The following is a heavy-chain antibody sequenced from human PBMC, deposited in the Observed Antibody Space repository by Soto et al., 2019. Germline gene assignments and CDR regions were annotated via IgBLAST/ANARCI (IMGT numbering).Heavy chain of an antibody. CDR1: GGSISSGGYY. CDR3: ASSVDTAMVDY. D-gene: IGHD5-18*01. Sequence: SETLSLTCTVSGGSISSGGYYWSWIRQHPGKGLEWIGYIYYSGSTYYNPSLKSRVTISVDTSKNQFSLKLSSVTAADTAVYYCASSVDTAMVDYWGQGTLVTVSS. V-gene: IGHV4-31*03. J-gene: IGHJ4*02. CDR2: IYYSGST.